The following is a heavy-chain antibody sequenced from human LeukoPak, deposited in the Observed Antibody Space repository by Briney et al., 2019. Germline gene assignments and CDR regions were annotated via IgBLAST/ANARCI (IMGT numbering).Heavy chain of an antibody. V-gene: IGHV3-30-3*01. CDR2: ISYDGSNK. Sequence: GGSLRLSCAASGFTFSSYAMHWVRQAPGKGLEWVAVISYDGSNKYYADSVKGRFTISRDNSKNTLYLQMNSLRAEDTAVYYCASENYGDYALSFFAFDIWGQGTMVTVSS. CDR3: ASENYGDYALSFFAFDI. CDR1: GFTFSSYA. D-gene: IGHD4-17*01. J-gene: IGHJ3*02.